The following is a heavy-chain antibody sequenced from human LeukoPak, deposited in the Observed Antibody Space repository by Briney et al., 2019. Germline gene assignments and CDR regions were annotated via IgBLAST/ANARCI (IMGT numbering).Heavy chain of an antibody. CDR3: ARDLSYYGSGSCFQH. CDR2: ISSSSSYI. CDR1: GFTSSNYS. Sequence: PGGSLRLSCAASGFTSSNYSMNWVRQAPGKGLEWVSSISSSSSYIYYADSVKGRFTISRDNAKNSLYLQMNSLRAEDTAVYYCARDLSYYGSGSCFQHWGQGTLVTVSS. V-gene: IGHV3-21*01. J-gene: IGHJ1*01. D-gene: IGHD3-10*01.